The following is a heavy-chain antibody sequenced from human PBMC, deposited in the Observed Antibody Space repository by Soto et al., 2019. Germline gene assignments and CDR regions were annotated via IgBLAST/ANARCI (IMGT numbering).Heavy chain of an antibody. CDR3: ASLPTGSFYYYGMDV. V-gene: IGHV1-69*13. J-gene: IGHJ6*02. CDR2: IIPIFGTA. D-gene: IGHD4-17*01. Sequence: SVKVSCKASGGTFSSYAISWVRQAPGQGLEWMGGIIPIFGTANYAQKFQGRVTITADESTSTAYMELSSLRSEDTAVYYWASLPTGSFYYYGMDVWGQGTTVTVSS. CDR1: GGTFSSYA.